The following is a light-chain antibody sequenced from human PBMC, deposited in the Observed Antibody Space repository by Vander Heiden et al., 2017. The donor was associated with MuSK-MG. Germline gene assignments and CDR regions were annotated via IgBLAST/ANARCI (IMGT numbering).Light chain of an antibody. CDR1: VVGDKY. Sequence: SYDLTQPPSVSVSPGQTASITCSGDVVGDKYACWYQQKPGQAPVLVIYQDSKRPSGIPERFSGSNSGNTATLTISGTQAMDEADYYCQAWDSSNVVFGGGTKLTVL. CDR2: QDS. CDR3: QAWDSSNVV. V-gene: IGLV3-1*01. J-gene: IGLJ2*01.